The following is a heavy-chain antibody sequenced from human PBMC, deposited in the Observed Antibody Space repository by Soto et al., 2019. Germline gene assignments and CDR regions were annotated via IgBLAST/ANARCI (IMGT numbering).Heavy chain of an antibody. CDR2: IIPILGIA. J-gene: IGHJ4*02. CDR3: ARDNTYYDFWSGYYTL. CDR1: GGTFSSYT. Sequence: QVQLVQSGAEVKKPGSSVKVSCKASGGTFSSYTISWVRQAPGQGLEWMGRIIPILGIAKYAQKFQGRVKITADKSTSTAYMELSSLRSEDTAVYYCARDNTYYDFWSGYYTLWGQGTLVTVSS. V-gene: IGHV1-69*02. D-gene: IGHD3-3*01.